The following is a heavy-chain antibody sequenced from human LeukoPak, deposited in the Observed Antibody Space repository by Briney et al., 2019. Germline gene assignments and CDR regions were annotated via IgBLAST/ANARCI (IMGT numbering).Heavy chain of an antibody. D-gene: IGHD5-18*01. CDR1: GDSISSYY. V-gene: IGHV4-59*01. Sequence: SETLSLTCTVSGDSISSYYWSWIRQPPGKGLEWIGYIYNSGDTNYNPSLKSRVTFSVDTSKNQFSLKLSSVTAADTAVYYCARAADTAMVIGTFDYWGQGTLVTVSS. J-gene: IGHJ4*02. CDR3: ARAADTAMVIGTFDY. CDR2: IYNSGDT.